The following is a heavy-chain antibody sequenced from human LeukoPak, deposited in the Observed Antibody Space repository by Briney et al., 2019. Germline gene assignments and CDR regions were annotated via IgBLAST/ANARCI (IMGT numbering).Heavy chain of an antibody. CDR2: INQSGST. CDR3: ARHGSSYSFDC. Sequence: SETLSLTCAVYGGSFSGYYWSWIRQPPGKGLEWIGEINQSGSTNYNPSLKSRVTMSVDTSKNQFSLRLSSVTAADTAVYYCARHGSSYSFDCWGQGTLVTVSS. V-gene: IGHV4-34*01. CDR1: GGSFSGYY. D-gene: IGHD6-13*01. J-gene: IGHJ4*02.